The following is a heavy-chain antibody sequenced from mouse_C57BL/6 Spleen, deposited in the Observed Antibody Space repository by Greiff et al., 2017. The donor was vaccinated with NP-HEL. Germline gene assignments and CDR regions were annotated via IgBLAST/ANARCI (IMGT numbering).Heavy chain of an antibody. CDR3: ARGNMYSPWFAY. J-gene: IGHJ3*01. Sequence: EVQLQQSGPELVKPGASVKISCKASGYTFTDYYMNWVKQSHGKSLEWIGDINPNNGGTSYNQKFKGKATLTVDKSSSTAYMELRSLTSEDSAVYYCARGNMYSPWFAYWGQGTLVTVSA. D-gene: IGHD2-12*01. CDR1: GYTFTDYY. V-gene: IGHV1-26*01. CDR2: INPNNGGT.